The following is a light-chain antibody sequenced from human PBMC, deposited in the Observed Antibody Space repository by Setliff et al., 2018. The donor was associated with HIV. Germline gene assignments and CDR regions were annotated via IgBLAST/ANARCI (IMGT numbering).Light chain of an antibody. CDR1: SSDVGGYDY. Sequence: QSVLTQPASVSGSPGQSIIISCTGSSSDVGGYDYVSWYQQHPDKAPKLMIFDVTDRPSGVSNRFSGSKSGNTASLTISGLQAEDEAHYYCSSYGSGDTPLFGAGTKVTVL. CDR2: DVT. J-gene: IGLJ2*01. V-gene: IGLV2-14*03. CDR3: SSYGSGDTPL.